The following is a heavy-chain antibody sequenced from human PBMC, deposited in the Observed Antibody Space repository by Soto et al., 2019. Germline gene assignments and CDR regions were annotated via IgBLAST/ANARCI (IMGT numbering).Heavy chain of an antibody. CDR1: GVFVSDYY. CDR2: VYYNGNG. CDR3: ARVDCKRTTCTLFDY. J-gene: IGHJ4*02. Sequence: SETLSLTCTVSGVFVSDYYWSWIRQPPGKGLEWIGHVYYNGNGNYNPSLKSRVTITVDSSNTQFSLWLSSVTSADTATYYFARVDCKRTTCTLFDYWGQGIPVTVSS. V-gene: IGHV4-59*02. D-gene: IGHD2-15*01.